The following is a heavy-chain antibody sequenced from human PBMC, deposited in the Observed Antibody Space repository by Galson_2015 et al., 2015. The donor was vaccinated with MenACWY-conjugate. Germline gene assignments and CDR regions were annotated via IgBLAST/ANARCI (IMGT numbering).Heavy chain of an antibody. Sequence: SLRLSCAASGFTVSSNYMSWVRQAPGKGLEWVSVIYSGGSTYYADSVKGRFTISRDNSKNTLYLQMNSLRAEDTAVYYCATGSCSGGSCYRLGWYYYYYMDVWGKGTTVTVSS. D-gene: IGHD2-15*01. CDR1: GFTVSSNY. V-gene: IGHV3-53*01. CDR2: IYSGGST. CDR3: ATGSCSGGSCYRLGWYYYYYMDV. J-gene: IGHJ6*03.